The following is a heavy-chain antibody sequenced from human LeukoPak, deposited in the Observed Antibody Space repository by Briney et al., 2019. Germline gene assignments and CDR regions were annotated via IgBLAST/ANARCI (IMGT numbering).Heavy chain of an antibody. Sequence: ASVKVSCKASGYTFTGYYMHWVRQAPGQGLEWMGWINLNSGGTNYAQKFQGRVTMTRDTSISTAYMELSRLRSDDTAVYYCARGSRITMIVEGPWGQGTLVTVSS. V-gene: IGHV1-2*02. CDR2: INLNSGGT. CDR1: GYTFTGYY. D-gene: IGHD3-22*01. J-gene: IGHJ4*02. CDR3: ARGSRITMIVEGP.